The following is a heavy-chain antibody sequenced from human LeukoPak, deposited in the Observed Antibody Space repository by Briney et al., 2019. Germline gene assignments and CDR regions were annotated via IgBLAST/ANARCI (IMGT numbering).Heavy chain of an antibody. D-gene: IGHD3-10*01. CDR2: IRYDGSNK. J-gene: IGHJ4*02. V-gene: IGHV3-30*02. CDR3: AKTPERWFGATGY. Sequence: GGSLRLSCAASGFTFSSYGMHWVRQAPGKGLEWVAFIRYDGSNKYYADSVKGRFTISRDNSKNTLYLQMNSLRAEDTAVYYCAKTPERWFGATGYWGQGTLVTVSS. CDR1: GFTFSSYG.